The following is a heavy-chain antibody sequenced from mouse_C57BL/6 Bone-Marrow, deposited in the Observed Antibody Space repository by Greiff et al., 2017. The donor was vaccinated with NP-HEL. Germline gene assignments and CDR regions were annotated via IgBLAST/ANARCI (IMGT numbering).Heavy chain of an antibody. J-gene: IGHJ1*03. V-gene: IGHV2-2*01. CDR3: ARNHGSSLWYFDV. CDR1: GFSFTSYG. CDR2: IWRGGST. Sequence: QVQLQQSGPGLVQPSQCLSITCTVSGFSFTSYGVHWVRQSPGKGLEWLGVIWRGGSTDYNAAFISRLSISKDNSTGQIFFKMNSLQADDTAIYYCARNHGSSLWYFDVWGTGTTVTVSS. D-gene: IGHD1-1*01.